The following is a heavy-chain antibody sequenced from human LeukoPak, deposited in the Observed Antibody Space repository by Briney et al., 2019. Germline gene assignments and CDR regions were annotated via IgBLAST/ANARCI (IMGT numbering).Heavy chain of an antibody. CDR3: ARGRPFLSGYIDY. CDR1: GGSISGFY. Sequence: SETLSLTCTVSGGSISGFYWSWIRQPPGKGLEWIGNIYYSGSTNYNPSLESRVIISVDTSKNQFSLKLRSVTAADTAVYYCARGRPFLSGYIDYWGQGTLVTVSS. D-gene: IGHD3-3*01. CDR2: IYYSGST. J-gene: IGHJ4*02. V-gene: IGHV4-59*01.